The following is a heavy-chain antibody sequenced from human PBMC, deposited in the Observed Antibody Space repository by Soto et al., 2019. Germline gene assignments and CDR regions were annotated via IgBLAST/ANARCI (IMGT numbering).Heavy chain of an antibody. V-gene: IGHV1-69*02. CDR2: IIPVLGIP. J-gene: IGHJ4*02. Sequence: QVQLVQSGPEVTKPGSSVKVSCKASGDTFSSYTISWVRQAPGQGLEWMGRIIPVLGIPNYAQKFQGRVTITADKSTSTAYMELSSLRSEDTAVYYCARSYCSSTSCYRYFDYWGQGTLVTVSS. CDR3: ARSYCSSTSCYRYFDY. D-gene: IGHD2-2*02. CDR1: GDTFSSYT.